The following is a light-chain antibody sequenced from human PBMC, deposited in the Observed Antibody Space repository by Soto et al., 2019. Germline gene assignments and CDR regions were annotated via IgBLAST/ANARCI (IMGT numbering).Light chain of an antibody. Sequence: QSVLTQPPSVSGSPGQSVTISCTGTSTDFVSYNRVSWYQQPPGTAPKLMIYGVSKRPSGVPDRFSGSKSGNTASLTISGLQAADEADYYCSLYTSENAYVFGTGTKVTVL. CDR3: SLYTSENAYV. CDR2: GVS. CDR1: STDFVSYNR. J-gene: IGLJ1*01. V-gene: IGLV2-18*01.